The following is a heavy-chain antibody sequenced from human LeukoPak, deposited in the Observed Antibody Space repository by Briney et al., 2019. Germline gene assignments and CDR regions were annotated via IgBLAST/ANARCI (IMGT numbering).Heavy chain of an antibody. D-gene: IGHD6-19*01. Sequence: PGGSLRLSCAASGFTFSSYAMHWVRQAPGKGLEYVSAISSNGGSTYYANSVKGRFTISRDNAKNSLYLQMNSLRAEDTAVYYCARDSRSGWYVPCDYWGQGTLVTVSS. J-gene: IGHJ4*02. V-gene: IGHV3-64*01. CDR1: GFTFSSYA. CDR2: ISSNGGST. CDR3: ARDSRSGWYVPCDY.